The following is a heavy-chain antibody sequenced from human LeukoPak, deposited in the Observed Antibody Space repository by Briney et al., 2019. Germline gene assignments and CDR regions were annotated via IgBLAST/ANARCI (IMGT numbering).Heavy chain of an antibody. J-gene: IGHJ3*02. V-gene: IGHV4-59*08. Sequence: SETLSLTCTVSGGSISSHYWSWIRQHPGKGLEWIGYIYDSGTTYYNPSLKSRVSISVDTSKNQFSLKLSSVTAADTAMYYCARRGGGHAFDIWGQGTMVTVSS. CDR3: ARRGGGHAFDI. CDR2: IYDSGTT. D-gene: IGHD3-16*01. CDR1: GGSISSHY.